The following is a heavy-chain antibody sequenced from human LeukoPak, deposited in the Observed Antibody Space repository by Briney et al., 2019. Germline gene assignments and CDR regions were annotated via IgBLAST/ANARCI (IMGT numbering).Heavy chain of an antibody. V-gene: IGHV3-74*01. CDR1: GFTFSIFW. D-gene: IGHD6-19*01. CDR2: INSDGGST. CDR3: ARRWAVAAVDY. J-gene: IGHJ4*02. Sequence: GGSLRLSCAASGFTFSIFWMHWVRRAPGKGPVWVSRINSDGGSTDYADSVKGRFTVSRDNAKNTLYLQMNSLRTEDTAVYYCARRWAVAAVDYWGQGTLVTVSS.